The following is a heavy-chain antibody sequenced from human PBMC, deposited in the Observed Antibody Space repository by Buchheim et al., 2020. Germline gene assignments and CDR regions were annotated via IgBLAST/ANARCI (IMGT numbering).Heavy chain of an antibody. CDR1: GFTFSSYE. D-gene: IGHD3-9*01. V-gene: IGHV3-48*03. J-gene: IGHJ4*02. Sequence: EVQLVESGGGLVQPGGSLRLSCAASGFTFSSYEMNWVRQAPGKGLEWVSYISSSGSTIYYADSVQGRFTISRDNAKHSLYLQMNSLRAEDTAVYYCARGLRYFDWLYHGPFDYWGQGTL. CDR3: ARGLRYFDWLYHGPFDY. CDR2: ISSSGSTI.